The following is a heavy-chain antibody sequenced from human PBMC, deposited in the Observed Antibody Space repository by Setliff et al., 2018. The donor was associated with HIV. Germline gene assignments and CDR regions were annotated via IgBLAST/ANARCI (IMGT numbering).Heavy chain of an antibody. Sequence: SSETLSLTCAVSSYSIDSGYYWAWIRQSPGRGPEWIGSVYHGGNTYYNPSLKSRVTISMDTSKNRFSLKLSSVTAADTAVYYCARQREVYGTVYYYYMDVWGKGTTVTVSS. J-gene: IGHJ6*03. CDR1: SYSIDSGYY. D-gene: IGHD4-17*01. CDR2: VYHGGNT. CDR3: ARQREVYGTVYYYYMDV. V-gene: IGHV4-38-2*01.